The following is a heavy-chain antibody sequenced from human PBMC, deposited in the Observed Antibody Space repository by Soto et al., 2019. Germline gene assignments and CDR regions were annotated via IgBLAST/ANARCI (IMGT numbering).Heavy chain of an antibody. CDR2: IYYSGST. D-gene: IGHD2-15*01. CDR3: ARHDSGGSYYYHYYLAV. J-gene: IGHJ6*03. CDR1: GGSISSYY. V-gene: IGHV4-59*08. Sequence: SETLSLTCTVSGGSISSYYWSWIRQPPGKGLEWIGYIYYSGSTNYNPSLKSRVTISVDTSKNQFSLKLSSVTAADTAVYYCARHDSGGSYYYHYYLAVWGQGTSVTGSS.